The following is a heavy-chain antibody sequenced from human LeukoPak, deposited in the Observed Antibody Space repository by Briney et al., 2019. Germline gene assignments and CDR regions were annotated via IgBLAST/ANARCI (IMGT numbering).Heavy chain of an antibody. CDR1: RFIFRSYA. CDR3: AKGGNMGSGSRISYYYYYYMDV. Sequence: GGSLRLSRASSRFIFRSYAMSGLRQPPAKGREWVSAISCSCGSTYIADSVKGRFTISRDNSKNTLYLQMNSLRADETAIYYGAKGGNMGSGSRISYYYYYYMDVWGKGTTVTVSS. J-gene: IGHJ6*03. V-gene: IGHV3-23*01. CDR2: ISCSCGST. D-gene: IGHD3-10*01.